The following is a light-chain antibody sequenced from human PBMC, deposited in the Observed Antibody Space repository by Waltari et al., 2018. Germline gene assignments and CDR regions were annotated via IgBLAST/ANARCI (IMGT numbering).Light chain of an antibody. V-gene: IGKV1-6*01. CDR2: SAS. Sequence: AVQRHQSPSSLSAAVDDGVTLTCRASQVIDTDLGWYQQQPGKVPKLLIHSASTLQGGVPSRFSGSGSGTDFTLTINGLQPEDFATYYCLQDYDYPLIFGGGTKVEIK. CDR3: LQDYDYPLI. CDR1: QVIDTD. J-gene: IGKJ4*01.